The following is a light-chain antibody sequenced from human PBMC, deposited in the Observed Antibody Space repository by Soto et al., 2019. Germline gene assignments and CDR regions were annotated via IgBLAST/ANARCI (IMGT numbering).Light chain of an antibody. Sequence: EIVLTQSPGTLSLSPGERATLSCRASQSVSSNLAWYQQKPGQAPRLLIHDAFMRATGIPDRFSGSGSGTDFTLTIARLEPEDFAVYYCQQYGDSPRTFGQGTRLEI. CDR1: QSVSSN. CDR2: DAF. J-gene: IGKJ5*01. V-gene: IGKV3-20*01. CDR3: QQYGDSPRT.